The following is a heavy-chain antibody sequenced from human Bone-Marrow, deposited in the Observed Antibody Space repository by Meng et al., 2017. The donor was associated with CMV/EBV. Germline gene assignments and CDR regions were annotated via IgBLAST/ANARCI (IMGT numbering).Heavy chain of an antibody. CDR1: GYTFTSYG. D-gene: IGHD6-13*01. J-gene: IGHJ4*02. CDR2: IGVYNGNT. CDR3: ARDVRFSSSWYGSDY. Sequence: ASVKVSCKASGYTFTSYGISWVRQAPGQGLEWMGWIGVYNGNTNYAQKFQGRVTMTTDTSTTTAYMELRSLRSDDTAVYYCARDVRFSSSWYGSDYWGQGTLVTVSS. V-gene: IGHV1-18*01.